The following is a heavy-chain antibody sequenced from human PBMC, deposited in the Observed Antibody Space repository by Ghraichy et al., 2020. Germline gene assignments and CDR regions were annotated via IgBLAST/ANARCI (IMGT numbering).Heavy chain of an antibody. D-gene: IGHD2-2*01. CDR1: GFTVSNTY. CDR2: ISTGGST. CDR3: ARVRGYCSSATCREY. Sequence: GESLNISCAASGFTVSNTYMSWVRQAPGKGLEWVSVISTGGSTYYADSVKGRFTISRDNSKNTLYLQMNSLRGEDTAVYYCARVRGYCSSATCREYWGQGTLVTVSS. V-gene: IGHV3-53*01. J-gene: IGHJ4*02.